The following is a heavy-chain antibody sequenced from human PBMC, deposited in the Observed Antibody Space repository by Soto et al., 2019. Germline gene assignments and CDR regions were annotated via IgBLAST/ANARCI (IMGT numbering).Heavy chain of an antibody. J-gene: IGHJ5*02. V-gene: IGHV4-31*03. Sequence: QEQLQESGPGLVRPSQTLSLSCSVSGESINNGAYYWNWIRQHPDKRLEWSGYIYFSGSTFYAPSLRSRVTISADTSKNHFSLKLNSVTVADTAIYYCARDRPIRDSASPSFDPWGPGIQVTVSS. CDR3: ARDRPIRDSASPSFDP. CDR1: GESINNGAYY. D-gene: IGHD3-10*01. CDR2: IYFSGST.